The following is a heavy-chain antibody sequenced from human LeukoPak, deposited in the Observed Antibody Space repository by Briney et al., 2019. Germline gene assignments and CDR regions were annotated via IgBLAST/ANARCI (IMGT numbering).Heavy chain of an antibody. Sequence: SETLSLTCTVSGGSISSYYWGWIRQPPGKGLEWIGSIYYSGSTYYNPSLKSRVTISVDTSKNQFSLKLSSVTAADTAVYYCARHQGRVTNFDYWGQGTLVSVSS. CDR1: GGSISSYY. CDR2: IYYSGST. CDR3: ARHQGRVTNFDY. J-gene: IGHJ4*02. D-gene: IGHD3-3*01. V-gene: IGHV4-39*01.